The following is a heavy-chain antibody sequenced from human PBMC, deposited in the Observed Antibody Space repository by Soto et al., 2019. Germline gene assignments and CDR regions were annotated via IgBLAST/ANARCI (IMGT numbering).Heavy chain of an antibody. D-gene: IGHD4-4*01. J-gene: IGHJ6*02. Sequence: GGSLRLSCAASGFTFSSYWMHWVRQAPGKGLVWVSRINSDGSSTSYADSVKGRFTISRDNAKNTLYLQMNSLRAADTAVYYCARDPYSNYYYYGMDVWGQGTTVTVSS. CDR3: ARDPYSNYYYYGMDV. V-gene: IGHV3-74*01. CDR1: GFTFSSYW. CDR2: INSDGSST.